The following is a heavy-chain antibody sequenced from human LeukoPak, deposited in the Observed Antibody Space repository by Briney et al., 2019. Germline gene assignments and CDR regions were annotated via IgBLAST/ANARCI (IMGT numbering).Heavy chain of an antibody. J-gene: IGHJ4*02. V-gene: IGHV3-23*01. Sequence: GGSLRLSCAASGFTFSSYAMSWVRQAPGKGLEWVSAISGSGGSTYYADSVKGRFTISRDNSKNTLYLQMNSLRAEDTAVYYCAKELPPFHCSSTSCPFDYWGQGTLVTVSS. CDR2: ISGSGGST. CDR3: AKELPPFHCSSTSCPFDY. CDR1: GFTFSSYA. D-gene: IGHD2-2*01.